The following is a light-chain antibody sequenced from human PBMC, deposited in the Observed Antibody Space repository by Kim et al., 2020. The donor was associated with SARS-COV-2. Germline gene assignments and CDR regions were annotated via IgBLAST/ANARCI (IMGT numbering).Light chain of an antibody. CDR3: QAWDSSTVV. Sequence: VSPGQTASITCSGDKLGDKYACWYQQKPGQSPVLVLYQDSKRPSGIPERFSGSNSGNTATLTISGTQAMDEAYYYCQAWDSSTVVFGGGTQLTVL. CDR1: KLGDKY. CDR2: QDS. V-gene: IGLV3-1*01. J-gene: IGLJ2*01.